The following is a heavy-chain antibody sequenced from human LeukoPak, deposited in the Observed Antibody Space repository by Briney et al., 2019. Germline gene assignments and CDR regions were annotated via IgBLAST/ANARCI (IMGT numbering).Heavy chain of an antibody. V-gene: IGHV3-30-3*01. D-gene: IGHD1-26*01. CDR3: ARVAGYYRQTFDY. CDR1: GFTFSSYA. CDR2: ISYDGSNK. Sequence: GGSLRLSCAASGFTFSSYAMHWVRQAPGKGLEWVAVISYDGSNKYYADSVKGRFTISRDNSKNTLYLQMNSLRAEDTAVYYCARVAGYYRQTFDYWGQGTLVTVSS. J-gene: IGHJ4*02.